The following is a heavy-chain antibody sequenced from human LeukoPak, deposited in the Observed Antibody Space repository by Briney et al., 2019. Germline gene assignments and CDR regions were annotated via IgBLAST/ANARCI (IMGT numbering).Heavy chain of an antibody. V-gene: IGHV4-39*01. CDR1: GGSISSSSYY. CDR2: IYYSGST. D-gene: IGHD3-10*01. J-gene: IGHJ6*03. Sequence: PSETLSLTCTVSGGSISSSSYYWGWIRQPPGKGLEWIGSIYYSGSTYYNPSLKSRVTISVDTSKNQFSLKLSSMTAADTAVYYCARGSVYGSGSYSYYMDVWGKGTTVTISS. CDR3: ARGSVYGSGSYSYYMDV.